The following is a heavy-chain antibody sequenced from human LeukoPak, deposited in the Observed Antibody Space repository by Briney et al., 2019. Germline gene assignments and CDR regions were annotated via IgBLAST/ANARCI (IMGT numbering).Heavy chain of an antibody. J-gene: IGHJ3*02. Sequence: GGSLRLSCAASGFTFSSYWMHWVRQAPGKGLEWVSSISSSSSYIYYADSVKGRFTISRDNAKNSLYLQMNSLRAEDTAVYYCARDWIFGVVIPDDAFDIWGQGTMVTVSS. D-gene: IGHD3-3*01. CDR3: ARDWIFGVVIPDDAFDI. V-gene: IGHV3-21*01. CDR2: ISSSSSYI. CDR1: GFTFSSYW.